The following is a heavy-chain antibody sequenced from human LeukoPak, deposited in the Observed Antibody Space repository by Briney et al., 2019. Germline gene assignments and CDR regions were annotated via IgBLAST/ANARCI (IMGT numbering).Heavy chain of an antibody. CDR1: GGSMSSYY. J-gene: IGHJ6*02. V-gene: IGHV4-59*08. CDR3: ARTLDCTTTSCSYGMDV. CDR2: IFYSGST. D-gene: IGHD2-2*01. Sequence: SSETLSLTCAVSGGSMSSYYWSWVRQPPGKGPEWIGYIFYSGSTNYNPSLKSRVTISVDTSKNQFSLRLSSVTAADTAVYYCARTLDCTTTSCSYGMDVWGQGTTVTVPS.